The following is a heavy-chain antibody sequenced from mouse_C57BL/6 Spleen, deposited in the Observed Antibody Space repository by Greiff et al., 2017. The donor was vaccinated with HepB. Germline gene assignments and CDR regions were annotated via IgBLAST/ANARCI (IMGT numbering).Heavy chain of an antibody. V-gene: IGHV1-75*01. J-gene: IGHJ2*01. Sequence: QVQLKESGPELVKPGASVKISCKASGYTFTDYYINWVKQRPGQGLEWIGWIFPGSGSTYYNEKFKGKATLTVDKSSSTAYMLLSSLTSEDSAVYFCASGSSYKRTTNFDYWGQRTTLTVSS. CDR3: ASGSSYKRTTNFDY. CDR2: IFPGSGST. CDR1: GYTFTDYY. D-gene: IGHD1-1*01.